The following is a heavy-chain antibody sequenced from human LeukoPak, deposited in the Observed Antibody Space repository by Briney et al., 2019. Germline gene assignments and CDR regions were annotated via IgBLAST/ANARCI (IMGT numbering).Heavy chain of an antibody. V-gene: IGHV3-7*05. D-gene: IGHD6-19*01. J-gene: IGHJ4*02. CDR1: GFTFSSYW. CDR2: IKQDGSEK. Sequence: GGSPRLSCAASGFTFSSYWMNWVRQAPGKGLEWVANIKQDGSEKYYVDSVKGRFTISRDNAQNSLYLQMNSLRAEDTAIYYCARESAGGPDYWGQGTLVTVSS. CDR3: ARESAGGPDY.